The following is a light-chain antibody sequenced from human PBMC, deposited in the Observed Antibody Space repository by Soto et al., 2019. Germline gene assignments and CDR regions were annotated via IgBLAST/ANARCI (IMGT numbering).Light chain of an antibody. CDR2: DAS. CDR1: QSVGTF. Sequence: EIVLTQSPATLSLSPGERATLSCRASQSVGTFFAWYQQKPGQAPRLLIYDASNRATGIPPRFSGSGSGTDFTLTISSLEPEDFAVYYCQQCNNWPQWTFXQGTKVDIK. V-gene: IGKV3-11*01. J-gene: IGKJ1*01. CDR3: QQCNNWPQWT.